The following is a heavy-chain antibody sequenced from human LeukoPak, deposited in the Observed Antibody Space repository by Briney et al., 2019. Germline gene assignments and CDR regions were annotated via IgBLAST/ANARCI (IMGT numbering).Heavy chain of an antibody. CDR3: ARTPDDSSGWSYYYGMDV. V-gene: IGHV4-34*01. D-gene: IGHD6-19*01. CDR1: GGSFSGYY. J-gene: IGHJ6*02. CDR2: INHSGST. Sequence: SETLSLTCAVYGGSFSGYYWSWIRQPPGKGLGWIGEINHSGSTNYNPSLKSRVTISVDTSKNQFSLKLSSVTAADTAVYYCARTPDDSSGWSYYYGMDVWGQGTTVTVSS.